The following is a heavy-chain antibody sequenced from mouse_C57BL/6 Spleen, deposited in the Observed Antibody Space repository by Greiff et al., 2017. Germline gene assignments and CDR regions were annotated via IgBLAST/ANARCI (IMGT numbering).Heavy chain of an antibody. CDR2: IHPNSGST. CDR1: GYTFTSYW. CDR3: ARKRGITTVVGMDY. J-gene: IGHJ4*01. Sequence: VQLQQPGAELVKPGASVKLSCKASGYTFTSYWMHWVKQRPGQGLEWIGMIHPNSGSTNYNEKFKSKATLTVDKSSSTAYMQLSSLTSEDSAVYYCARKRGITTVVGMDYWGQGTSVTVSS. D-gene: IGHD1-1*01. V-gene: IGHV1-64*01.